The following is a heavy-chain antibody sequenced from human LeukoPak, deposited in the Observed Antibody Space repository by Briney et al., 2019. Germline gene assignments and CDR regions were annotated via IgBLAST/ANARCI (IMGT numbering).Heavy chain of an antibody. D-gene: IGHD1-1*01. Sequence: ASVKVSCKASGGTFSSYAISWVRQAPGQGLEWMGGIIPIFGTANYAQKFQGRVTITADKSTSTAYMELSSLRSEDTAVYYCARVSWSPGTSYYYMDVWGKGTTVTVSS. CDR1: GGTFSSYA. J-gene: IGHJ6*03. CDR3: ARVSWSPGTSYYYMDV. CDR2: IIPIFGTA. V-gene: IGHV1-69*06.